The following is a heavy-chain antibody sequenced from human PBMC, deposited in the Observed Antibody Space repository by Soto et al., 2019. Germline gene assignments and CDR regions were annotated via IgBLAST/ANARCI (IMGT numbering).Heavy chain of an antibody. CDR1: GYTFTSYY. CDR2: INPSGGST. D-gene: IGHD2-21*02. Sequence: ASVKVSCKASGYTFTSYYMHWVRQAPGQGLEWIGIINPSGGSTSYAQKFQGRVTMTRDTSTSTVYMELSSLRSEDTAVYYCARDRIVVVTASPNYYYYYGMDVWGQGTTVTVSS. J-gene: IGHJ6*02. V-gene: IGHV1-46*01. CDR3: ARDRIVVVTASPNYYYYYGMDV.